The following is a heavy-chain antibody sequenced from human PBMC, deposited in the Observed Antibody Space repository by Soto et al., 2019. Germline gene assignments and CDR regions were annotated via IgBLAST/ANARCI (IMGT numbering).Heavy chain of an antibody. V-gene: IGHV3-15*07. CDR3: TTEGIAAACTVGYDYYYGMDV. Sequence: GGSLRLSCAASGFTFSNAGMNWVRQAPGKGLEWVGRIKSKTDGGTTDYAAPVKGRFTISRDDSKNTLYLQMNSLKTEDTAVYYCTTEGIAAACTVGYDYYYGMDVWGPATTVTVSS. CDR1: GFTFSNAG. J-gene: IGHJ6*01. CDR2: IKSKTDGGTT. D-gene: IGHD6-13*01.